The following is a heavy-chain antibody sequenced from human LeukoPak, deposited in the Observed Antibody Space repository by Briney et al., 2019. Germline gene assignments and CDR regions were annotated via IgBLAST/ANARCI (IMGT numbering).Heavy chain of an antibody. CDR1: GYTFTSYG. J-gene: IGHJ4*02. Sequence: ASVKVSCKASGYTFTSYGISWVRQAPGQGLERMGRISAYNGNTNYAQKLQGRVTMTTDTSTSTAYMELRSLRSDDTAVYYCARGYCSSTSCYAADYWGQGTLVTVSS. D-gene: IGHD2-2*01. V-gene: IGHV1-18*01. CDR3: ARGYCSSTSCYAADY. CDR2: ISAYNGNT.